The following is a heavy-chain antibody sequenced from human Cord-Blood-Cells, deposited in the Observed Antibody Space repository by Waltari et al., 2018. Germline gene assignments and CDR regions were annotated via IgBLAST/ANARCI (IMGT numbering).Heavy chain of an antibody. D-gene: IGHD2-2*01. Sequence: EVQLVQSGAEVKKPGESLKISCKGSGYSFTSYWIGWVRQMPGKGLEWMGIIYPGDSDTRYSPSFQGQVTISADKSISTAYLQWSSLKASDTAMYYCARLPGYCSSTSCYPGWFDPWGQGTLVTVSS. J-gene: IGHJ5*02. CDR3: ARLPGYCSSTSCYPGWFDP. CDR2: IYPGDSDT. V-gene: IGHV5-51*01. CDR1: GYSFTSYW.